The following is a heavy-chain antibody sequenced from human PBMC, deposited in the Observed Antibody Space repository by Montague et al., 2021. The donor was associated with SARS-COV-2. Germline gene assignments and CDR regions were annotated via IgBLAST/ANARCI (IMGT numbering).Heavy chain of an antibody. Sequence: SETLSLTCTVSGGSLSSSICFWGWIRQPPLKELVWLRTLSSAIHTYFTPSLKSRLSMSVCNSPSQFSLTLSSVSAADTSVYYCASLVCSSTKCGASRFLNVGTGIDSWGQGTPVTVSS. CDR2: LSSAIHT. J-gene: IGHJ4*02. V-gene: IGHV4-39*01. CDR1: GGSLSSSICF. D-gene: IGHD2-21*01. CDR3: ASLVCSSTKCGASRFLNVGTGIDS.